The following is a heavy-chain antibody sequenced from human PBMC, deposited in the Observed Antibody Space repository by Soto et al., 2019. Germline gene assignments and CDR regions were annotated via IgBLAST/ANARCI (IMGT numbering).Heavy chain of an antibody. CDR3: ARGVGSGSYRYYYYYMDV. D-gene: IGHD3-10*01. V-gene: IGHV4-34*01. CDR2: INHSGST. J-gene: IGHJ6*03. CDR1: GGSFSGYY. Sequence: PSETLSLTCAVYGGSFSGYYWSRIRQPPGKGLEWIGEINHSGSTNYNPSLKSRVTISVDTSKNQFSLKLSSVTAADTAVYYCARGVGSGSYRYYYYYMDVWGKGTTVTVSS.